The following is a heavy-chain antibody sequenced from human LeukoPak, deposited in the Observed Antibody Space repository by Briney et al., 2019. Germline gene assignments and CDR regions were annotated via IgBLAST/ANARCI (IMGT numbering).Heavy chain of an antibody. J-gene: IGHJ5*02. CDR3: TTGTEQQWLSLDH. V-gene: IGHV3-15*01. Sequence: GSLRLSCVACGFTLKNAWMSWVRQAPGKGLEWVGRIRSKTDGGTIDYAAPVKGRFSISRDDSKNTLYLQMNSLKTEDTTVYYCTTGTEQQWLSLDHWGQGTLVTVSS. CDR1: GFTLKNAW. D-gene: IGHD6-19*01. CDR2: IRSKTDGGTI.